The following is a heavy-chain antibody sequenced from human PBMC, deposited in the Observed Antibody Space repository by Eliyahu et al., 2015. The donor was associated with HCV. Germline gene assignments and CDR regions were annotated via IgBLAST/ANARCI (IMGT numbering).Heavy chain of an antibody. Sequence: QLQLQESGPGLVKPSETLSLTCTVSGXSISSXSYXXGWXRQPPGKGLEWIGSIYYSGSTYYNPSLKXRXTISVDTSKNQFSLKLSSVTAADTAVYYCAREGESSGWPPSFFVFRTHYGMDVWGQGTTVTVSS. CDR1: GXSISSXSYX. D-gene: IGHD6-19*01. CDR2: IYYSGST. J-gene: IGHJ6*02. V-gene: IGHV4-39*07. CDR3: AREGESSGWPPSFFVFRTHYGMDV.